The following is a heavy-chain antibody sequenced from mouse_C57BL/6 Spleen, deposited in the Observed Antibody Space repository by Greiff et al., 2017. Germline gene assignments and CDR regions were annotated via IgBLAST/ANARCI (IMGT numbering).Heavy chain of an antibody. CDR1: GFTFSSYA. J-gene: IGHJ2*01. Sequence: EVKLMESGEGLVKPGGSLTLSCAASGFTFSSYAMSWVRQTPEKRLEWVAYISSGGDYIYYADTVKGRFTISRDNARNTLYLQMSSLKSEDTAMYYCTRDLYYFDYWGQGTTLTVSS. CDR3: TRDLYYFDY. V-gene: IGHV5-9-1*02. CDR2: ISSGGDYI.